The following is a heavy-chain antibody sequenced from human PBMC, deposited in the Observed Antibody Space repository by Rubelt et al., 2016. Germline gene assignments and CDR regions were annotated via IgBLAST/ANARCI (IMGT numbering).Heavy chain of an antibody. D-gene: IGHD1-26*01. Sequence: EVQLVESGGGLVQPGGSLRLSRAASGFTFSSYWMSWVRQAPGKGLEWVANINQDGGQKYYVDSVKGRFTISRDNAKNSLFLQMNSLRGEDTAVYYCASIVGATKTVDYWGQGTLVTVSS. J-gene: IGHJ4*02. CDR2: INQDGGQK. V-gene: IGHV3-7*01. CDR3: ASIVGATKTVDY. CDR1: GFTFSSYW.